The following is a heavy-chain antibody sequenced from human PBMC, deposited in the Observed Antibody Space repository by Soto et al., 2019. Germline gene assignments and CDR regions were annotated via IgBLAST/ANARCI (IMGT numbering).Heavy chain of an antibody. Sequence: QVQLEQSGAEVKKPGASVKVSCKASGYTFTNYAIHWVRQAPGQRLEWMGWINAGNGNTKYPPKFQDRVTITRDTSARIAYMELSSLRSEDTAVYYCARDGAVAGNINFDYWGRGTLVTVSS. J-gene: IGHJ4*02. V-gene: IGHV1-3*01. CDR1: GYTFTNYA. D-gene: IGHD6-19*01. CDR2: INAGNGNT. CDR3: ARDGAVAGNINFDY.